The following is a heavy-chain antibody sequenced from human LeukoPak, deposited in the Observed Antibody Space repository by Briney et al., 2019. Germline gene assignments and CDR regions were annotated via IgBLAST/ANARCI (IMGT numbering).Heavy chain of an antibody. D-gene: IGHD4-17*01. J-gene: IGHJ6*02. CDR2: IYYSGST. CDR1: GGSISSGGYY. V-gene: IGHV4-31*03. CDR3: ARQLYGDLTYYYYGMDV. Sequence: PSQTLSLTCTVSGGSISSGGYYWSWIRQHPGKGLEWIGYIYYSGSTYYNPSLKSRVTISVDTSKNQFSLKLSSVTAADTAVYYCARQLYGDLTYYYYGMDVWGQGTTVTVSS.